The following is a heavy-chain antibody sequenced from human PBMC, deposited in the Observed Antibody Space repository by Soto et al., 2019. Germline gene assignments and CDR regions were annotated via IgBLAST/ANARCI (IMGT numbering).Heavy chain of an antibody. CDR3: ARDGVEHDHAFDI. CDR1: GFTFSSYS. V-gene: IGHV3-30-3*01. D-gene: IGHD1-1*01. J-gene: IGHJ3*02. CDR2: ISYDGSNK. Sequence: QTWGSLRLSCAASGFTFSSYSMHKVRQVPGKGLEWVAVISYDGSNKYYADSVKGRFTISRDNSKNTLYLQMNSLRAEDTAVYYCARDGVEHDHAFDIWGQGTMVTVS.